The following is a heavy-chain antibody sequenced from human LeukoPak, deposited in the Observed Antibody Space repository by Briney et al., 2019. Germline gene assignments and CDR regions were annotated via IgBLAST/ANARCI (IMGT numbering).Heavy chain of an antibody. J-gene: IGHJ4*02. CDR3: ARYDFWSGSFDN. Sequence: SETLSLTCTVSGGSISSSSYYWGWLRQPPGKGLEWIGSIYYSGSPYYTPSLKRRVNISVDASKKLFSVKLSSVTLGDTAVDYCARYDFWSGSFDNWGQGTLVTVSS. CDR2: IYYSGSP. D-gene: IGHD3-3*01. V-gene: IGHV4-39*07. CDR1: GGSISSSSYY.